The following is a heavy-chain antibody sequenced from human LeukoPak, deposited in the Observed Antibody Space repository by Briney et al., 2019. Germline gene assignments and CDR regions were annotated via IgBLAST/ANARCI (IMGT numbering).Heavy chain of an antibody. CDR3: ARASYSNSPPDY. CDR2: INHNGNVN. J-gene: IGHJ4*02. V-gene: IGHV3-7*03. CDR1: GFTFSSYW. D-gene: IGHD4-11*01. Sequence: LSGGSLRLSCAASGFTFSSYWMNWARQAPGKGLEWVASINHNGNVNYYVDSVKGRFTISRDNSKNTLYLQMNSLRAEDTAVYYCARASYSNSPPDYWGQGTLVTVSS.